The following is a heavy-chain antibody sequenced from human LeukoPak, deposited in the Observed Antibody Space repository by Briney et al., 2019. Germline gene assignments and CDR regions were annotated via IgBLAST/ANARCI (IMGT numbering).Heavy chain of an antibody. V-gene: IGHV4-39*01. Sequence: TTSETLSLTCTVSGGSISSSSYYWGWIRQPPGKGLEWIGSIYYSGSTYYNPSLKSRVTVSVDTSKNQFSLKLSSVTAADTAVYYCARSLGLPIAAVAQRECWFDPWGQGTLVTVSS. CDR1: GGSISSSSYY. J-gene: IGHJ5*02. D-gene: IGHD6-13*01. CDR3: ARSLGLPIAAVAQRECWFDP. CDR2: IYYSGST.